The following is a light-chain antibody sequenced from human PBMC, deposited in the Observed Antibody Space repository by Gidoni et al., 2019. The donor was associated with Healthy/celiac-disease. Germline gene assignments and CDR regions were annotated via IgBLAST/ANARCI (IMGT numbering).Light chain of an antibody. CDR2: GAS. J-gene: IGKJ1*01. CDR3: QKYGSSPET. V-gene: IGKV3-20*01. CDR1: KTVTSRF. Sequence: ETVLTQSPGTLSLSPGKRATLSCRASKTVTSRFLAWYQQKPGQAPRLLISGASNRATGIPDRFSGSGSGTDFTLTISRLEPEDFAVYYCQKYGSSPETFGQGTKVEIK.